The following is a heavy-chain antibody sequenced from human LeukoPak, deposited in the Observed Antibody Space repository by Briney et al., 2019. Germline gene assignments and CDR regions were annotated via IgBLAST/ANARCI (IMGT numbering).Heavy chain of an antibody. V-gene: IGHV3-48*03. CDR2: ISSSGSTI. J-gene: IGHJ3*02. CDR3: AREAYYYDSSGYVHDAFDI. CDR1: GFTFSSYE. D-gene: IGHD3-22*01. Sequence: GGSLRLSCAASGFTFSSYEMNWVRQAPGKGLEWVSYISSSGSTIYSADSVKGRFTISRDNAKNSLYLQMNSLRAEDTAVYYCAREAYYYDSSGYVHDAFDIWGQGTVVTVSS.